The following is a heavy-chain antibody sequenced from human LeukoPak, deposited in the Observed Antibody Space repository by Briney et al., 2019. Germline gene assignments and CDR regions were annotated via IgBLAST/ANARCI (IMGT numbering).Heavy chain of an antibody. D-gene: IGHD3-9*01. CDR2: FDPEDGEI. V-gene: IGHV1-24*01. CDR3: ATHNDILLYLDY. J-gene: IGHJ4*02. CDR1: GYTLTELS. Sequence: ASVKVSCKVSGYTLTELSMHWVRQAPGKGLEWMGGFDPEDGEIIYAQKFQGRVTMTEDTSTDTAYMELSSLRSEDTAVYYCATHNDILLYLDYWGQGTLVTVSS.